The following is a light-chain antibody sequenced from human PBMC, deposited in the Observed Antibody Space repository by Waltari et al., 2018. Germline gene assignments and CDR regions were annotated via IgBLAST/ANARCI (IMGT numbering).Light chain of an antibody. CDR3: QQYYSTPLT. J-gene: IGKJ4*01. CDR1: QSVLYSSNNKNY. V-gene: IGKV4-1*01. CDR2: WAS. Sequence: DIVMTQSPDSLAVSLGERATINCKSSQSVLYSSNNKNYLAWYQQKTGQPTKLLIYWASTRESGVPDRVSGSGSGTDFTLTISSLQAEDLAVYYCQQYYSTPLTFGGGTKVEIK.